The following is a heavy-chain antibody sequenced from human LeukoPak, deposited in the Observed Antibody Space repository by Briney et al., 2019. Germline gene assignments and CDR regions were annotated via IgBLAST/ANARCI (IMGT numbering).Heavy chain of an antibody. V-gene: IGHV3-11*04. Sequence: LSLTCAVYGGSFSGYYWSWIRQPPGKGLEWVSYISSSGSTIYYADSVKGRFTISRDNAKDSLYLQMNSLRAEDTAVYYCARDLYSSGWYYNVGYYGMDVWGQGTTVTVSS. D-gene: IGHD6-19*01. CDR3: ARDLYSSGWYYNVGYYGMDV. J-gene: IGHJ6*02. CDR2: ISSSGSTI. CDR1: GGSFSGYY.